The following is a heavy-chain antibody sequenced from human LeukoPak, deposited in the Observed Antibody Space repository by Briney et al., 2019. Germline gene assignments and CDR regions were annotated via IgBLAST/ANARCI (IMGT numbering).Heavy chain of an antibody. Sequence: PGGSLRLSCAASGFTFTSYAMSWVRQAPGKGLEWVSAISGSGGSTYYADSVKGRFTTSRDNSKNTLYLQMNSLRAEDTAVYYCAKQGYSSSWNHFDYWGQGTLVTVS. J-gene: IGHJ4*02. V-gene: IGHV3-23*01. CDR2: ISGSGGST. CDR1: GFTFTSYA. CDR3: AKQGYSSSWNHFDY. D-gene: IGHD6-13*01.